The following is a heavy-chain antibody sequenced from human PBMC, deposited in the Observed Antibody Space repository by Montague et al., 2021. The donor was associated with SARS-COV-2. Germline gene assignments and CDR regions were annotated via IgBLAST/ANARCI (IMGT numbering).Heavy chain of an antibody. Sequence: SETLSLTCAVYGGSFSGYYWSWIRQPPGKGLEWIGEINHSGSTXXXPSXXXRVTISVDTSKNQFSLKLSSVTAADTAVYYCARGTQASDWLLSPGFDCWGQGTLVTV. D-gene: IGHD3-9*01. J-gene: IGHJ4*02. CDR1: GGSFSGYY. CDR3: ARGTQASDWLLSPGFDC. CDR2: INHSGST. V-gene: IGHV4-34*01.